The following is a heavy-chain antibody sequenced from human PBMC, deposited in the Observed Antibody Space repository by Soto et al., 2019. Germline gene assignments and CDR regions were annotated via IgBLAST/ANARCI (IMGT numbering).Heavy chain of an antibody. D-gene: IGHD3-22*01. CDR3: VRDLDYFDGSGYYRTFDY. V-gene: IGHV3-7*01. Sequence: PGGYLRLSCAASGFTFSSYWMSWVRQAPRKGLEWVANIKQDGGEKDYVDSVKGRFTISRDNGKNSLYLQMNSLRAEDTAVYYRVRDLDYFDGSGYYRTFDYWGQGTLVTVSS. CDR2: IKQDGGEK. CDR1: GFTFSSYW. J-gene: IGHJ4*02.